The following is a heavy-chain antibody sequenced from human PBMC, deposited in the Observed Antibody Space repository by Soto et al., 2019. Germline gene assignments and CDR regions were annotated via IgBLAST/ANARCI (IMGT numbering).Heavy chain of an antibody. J-gene: IGHJ6*02. V-gene: IGHV4-39*01. Sequence: PSETLSLTCTVSGGSMSSSTYYWGWIRQPPGKGLEWIGSIYYSGITYYNPSLKSRVTISVDTAKKQFSLKLSSVTAADTAVYYCARHARPSDSLYSSSWYVFYYYGMDVWGQGTTVTVSS. CDR2: IYYSGIT. CDR3: ARHARPSDSLYSSSWYVFYYYGMDV. D-gene: IGHD6-13*01. CDR1: GGSMSSSTYY.